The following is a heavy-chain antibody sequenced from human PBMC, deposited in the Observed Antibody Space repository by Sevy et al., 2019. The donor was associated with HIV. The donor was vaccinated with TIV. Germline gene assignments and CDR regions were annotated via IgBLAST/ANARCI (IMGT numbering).Heavy chain of an antibody. V-gene: IGHV1-69*13. CDR2: IIPICGTA. CDR3: AREEGKYYDFWSGYYWFDP. D-gene: IGHD3-3*01. J-gene: IGHJ5*02. CDR1: GGTFSSYA. Sequence: SVKVSCKASGGTFSSYAISWVRQAPGQGLEWMGGIIPICGTANYAQKFQGRVTITADESTSTAYMELSSLRSEDTAGYYCAREEGKYYDFWSGYYWFDPWGQGTLVTVSS.